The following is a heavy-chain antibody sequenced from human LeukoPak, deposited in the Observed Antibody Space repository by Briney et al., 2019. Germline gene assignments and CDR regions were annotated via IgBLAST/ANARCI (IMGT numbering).Heavy chain of an antibody. CDR2: IYKSGST. Sequence: PSETLSLTCTGSGGSISSYYWSWIRQPPGKGLEWIGYIYKSGSTNYNPSLKSLVTISVDTSKNQFSLKLRSVTAADTVVYYCARPVSISAAAKASPVEFDYWGQGTLVTVSS. CDR1: GGSISSYY. CDR3: ARPVSISAAAKASPVEFDY. J-gene: IGHJ4*02. V-gene: IGHV4-59*08. D-gene: IGHD6-13*01.